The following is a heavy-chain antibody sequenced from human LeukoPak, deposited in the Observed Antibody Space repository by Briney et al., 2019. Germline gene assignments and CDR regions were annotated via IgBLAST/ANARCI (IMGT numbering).Heavy chain of an antibody. Sequence: PGGSLRLSCAASGFTFNAYHMNWVRQAPGKGLEWLAYISSGSSTIYYADSVKGRFTVSRDNAKETLYLQMNSLRAEDTAVYYCARDVWEWWGHIVVVPAAGLGAFDIWGQGTMVTVSS. V-gene: IGHV3-48*04. CDR3: ARDVWEWWGHIVVVPAAGLGAFDI. CDR1: GFTFNAYH. CDR2: ISSGSSTI. J-gene: IGHJ3*02. D-gene: IGHD2-2*01.